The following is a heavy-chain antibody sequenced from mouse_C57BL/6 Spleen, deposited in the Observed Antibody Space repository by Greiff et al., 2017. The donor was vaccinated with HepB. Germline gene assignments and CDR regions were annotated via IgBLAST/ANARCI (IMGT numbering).Heavy chain of an antibody. Sequence: EVKLMESGGGLVKPGGSLKLSCAASGFTFSDYGMHWVRQAPEKGLEWVAYISRGSSTIDYADTVKGRVTISRDNAKNTVFLQITSLRSEDTAVYYCARDHYYGSNYFDDWGKGTTLTVSS. CDR3: ARDHYYGSNYFDD. CDR1: GFTFSDYG. D-gene: IGHD1-1*01. J-gene: IGHJ2*01. V-gene: IGHV5-17*01. CDR2: ISRGSSTI.